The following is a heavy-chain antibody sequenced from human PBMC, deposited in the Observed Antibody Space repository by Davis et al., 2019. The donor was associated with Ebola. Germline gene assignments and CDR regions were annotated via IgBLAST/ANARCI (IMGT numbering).Heavy chain of an antibody. J-gene: IGHJ4*02. CDR1: GFTFSSYG. CDR2: IWYDGSNK. D-gene: IGHD3-22*01. Sequence: GGSLRLSCAASGFTFSSYGMHWVRQAPGKRLAWVAVIWYDGSNKHYADSVKGRFTISRDNSKNTLYLQMNSLRAEDTAVYYCARDLLRYDSSGYYDYWGQGTLVTVSS. CDR3: ARDLLRYDSSGYYDY. V-gene: IGHV3-33*01.